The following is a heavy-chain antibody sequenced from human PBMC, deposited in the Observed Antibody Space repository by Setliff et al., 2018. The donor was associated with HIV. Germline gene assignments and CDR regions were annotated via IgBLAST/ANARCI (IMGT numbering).Heavy chain of an antibody. CDR3: ARVGANANFDY. J-gene: IGHJ4*02. D-gene: IGHD1-26*01. Sequence: SETLSLTCSVSGGSISSYYWGWIRQPAGKGLEWIGRLHRSGNTINNPSLNSRVTMSVDTSKNHFSLNLHSVTAADTALYYCARVGANANFDYWGQGTQVTVSS. CDR2: LHRSGNT. V-gene: IGHV4-4*07. CDR1: GGSISSYY.